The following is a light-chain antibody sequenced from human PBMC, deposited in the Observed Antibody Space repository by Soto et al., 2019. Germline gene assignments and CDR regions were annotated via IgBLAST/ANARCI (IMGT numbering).Light chain of an antibody. CDR1: QGIAPY. CDR3: QKYNNGPPVT. V-gene: IGKV1-27*01. CDR2: ATS. J-gene: IGKJ3*01. Sequence: DVQMTQSPSSLSAFVGDRVTITCRASQGIAPYLAWFQQKPGKVPKLLIYATSTLQSGVPSRFSGSGSGTDFTLTINSLQPEDVGTYYCQKYNNGPPVTFGPGTKV.